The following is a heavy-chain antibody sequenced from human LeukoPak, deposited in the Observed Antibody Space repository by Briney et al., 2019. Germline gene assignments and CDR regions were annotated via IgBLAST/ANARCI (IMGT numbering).Heavy chain of an antibody. CDR3: ARGPAANSGNYYAGDY. CDR2: ISYDGRIK. J-gene: IGHJ4*02. Sequence: PGRSLRLSCAASGFTFSVYGMHWVRQAPGKGLEWVAFISYDGRIKYYGDSVKGRFTISRDNAKNTLYLQMNSLKSEDSAAYYCARGPAANSGNYYAGDYWGQGTLVTVSS. V-gene: IGHV3-30*03. CDR1: GFTFSVYG. D-gene: IGHD1-26*01.